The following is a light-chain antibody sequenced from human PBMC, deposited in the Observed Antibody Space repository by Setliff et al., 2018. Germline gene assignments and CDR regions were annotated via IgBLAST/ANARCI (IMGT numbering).Light chain of an antibody. Sequence: QSVLTQPAAVSGSPGQSIAISCAGTSSDVGGYNYVSWYQQHPGKAPKLMIYEVTKRPSGVSDRFSGSKSGNTASLTVSGLQAEDEADYFCSSYADSDTSVLFGGGTKVTVL. CDR3: SSYADSDTSVL. J-gene: IGLJ2*01. CDR2: EVT. CDR1: SSDVGGYNY. V-gene: IGLV2-14*01.